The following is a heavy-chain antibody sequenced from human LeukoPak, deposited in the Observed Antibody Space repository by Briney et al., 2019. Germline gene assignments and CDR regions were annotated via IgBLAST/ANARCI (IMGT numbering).Heavy chain of an antibody. D-gene: IGHD3-10*01. Sequence: GGSLRLSCAASGFTFSNYGMHWVRQAPGKGLERVAVISYDGSNKYYADSVKGRFTISRDNSKNTLYLQMNSLRAEDTAVYYCAKPDEDYYGSGSYYFRGQSDAFDIWGQGTMVTVSS. CDR3: AKPDEDYYGSGSYYFRGQSDAFDI. J-gene: IGHJ3*02. CDR2: ISYDGSNK. V-gene: IGHV3-30*18. CDR1: GFTFSNYG.